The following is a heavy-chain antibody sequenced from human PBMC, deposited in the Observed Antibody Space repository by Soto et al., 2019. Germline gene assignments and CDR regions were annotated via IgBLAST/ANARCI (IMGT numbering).Heavy chain of an antibody. CDR3: AQSFIAVARGAINWFDP. CDR1: GGSFSGYY. CDR2: INHSGST. V-gene: IGHV4-34*01. D-gene: IGHD6-19*01. Sequence: QVQLQQWGAGLLKPSETLSLTCAVYGGSFSGYYWSWIRQPPGKGLEWIGEINHSGSTNYNPSLKRRVTRSVDTSKNQFSLKLSSVTAADTAVYYCAQSFIAVARGAINWFDPWGQGTLVTVSS. J-gene: IGHJ5*02.